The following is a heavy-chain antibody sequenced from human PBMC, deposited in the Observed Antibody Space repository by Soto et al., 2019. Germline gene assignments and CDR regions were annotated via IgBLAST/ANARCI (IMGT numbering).Heavy chain of an antibody. J-gene: IGHJ5*02. Sequence: SETLSLTCAVYGGSFSGYYWSWIRQPPGKGLEWIGEINHSGSTNYNPSLKSRVTISVDTSKNQFSLKLSSVTAADTAVYYCARDPTGSNWFDPWGQGTLVTVSS. CDR2: INHSGST. CDR1: GGSFSGYY. V-gene: IGHV4-34*01. D-gene: IGHD3-10*01. CDR3: ARDPTGSNWFDP.